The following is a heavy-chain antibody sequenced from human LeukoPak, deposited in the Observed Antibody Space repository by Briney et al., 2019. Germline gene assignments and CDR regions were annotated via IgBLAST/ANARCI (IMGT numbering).Heavy chain of an antibody. CDR3: ARGGGLDV. J-gene: IGHJ6*02. D-gene: IGHD3-16*01. V-gene: IGHV3-7*03. CDR1: GFTVSSNY. Sequence: GGSLRLSCAASGFTVSSNYMNWARQAPGKGLEWVASINHNGNVNYYVDSVKGRFTISRDNAKNSLYLQMSNLRAEDTAVYFCARGGGLDVWGQGATVTVSS. CDR2: INHNGNVN.